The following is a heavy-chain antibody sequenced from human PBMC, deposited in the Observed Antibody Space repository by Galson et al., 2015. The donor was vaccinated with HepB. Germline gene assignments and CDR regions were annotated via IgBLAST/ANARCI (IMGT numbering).Heavy chain of an antibody. J-gene: IGHJ3*02. CDR1: GYTFTSYY. CDR3: ARAGTVSYYGSGSDAFDI. CDR2: INPSGGST. D-gene: IGHD3-10*01. V-gene: IGHV1-46*04. Sequence: SVKVSCKASGYTFTSYYMHWVRQAPGQGPEWMGIINPSGGSTSYAQKLQGRVTMTRDTSTSTVYMELSSLRSEDTAVYYCARAGTVSYYGSGSDAFDIWGQGTMVTVSS.